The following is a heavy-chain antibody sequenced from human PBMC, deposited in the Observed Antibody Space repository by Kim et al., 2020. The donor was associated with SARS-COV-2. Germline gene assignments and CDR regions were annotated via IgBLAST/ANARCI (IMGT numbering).Heavy chain of an antibody. CDR2: IYYSGST. CDR1: GGSISSGGYY. Sequence: SETLSLTCTVSGGSISSGGYYWSWIRQHPGKGLEWIGYIYYSGSTYYNPSLKSRVTISVDTSKNQFSLKLSSVTAADTAVYYCARMGITMVRGVTPHFDYWGQGNLVTVSS. J-gene: IGHJ4*02. CDR3: ARMGITMVRGVTPHFDY. V-gene: IGHV4-31*03. D-gene: IGHD3-10*01.